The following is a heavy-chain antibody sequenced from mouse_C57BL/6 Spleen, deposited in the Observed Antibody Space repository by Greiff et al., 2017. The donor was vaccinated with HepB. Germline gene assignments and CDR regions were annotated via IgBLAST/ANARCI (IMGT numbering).Heavy chain of an antibody. D-gene: IGHD1-1*01. CDR1: GYAFSSSW. J-gene: IGHJ3*01. CDR2: IYPGDGDT. Sequence: VKLVESGPELVKPGASVKISCKASGYAFSSSWMNWVKQRPGKGLEWIGRIYPGDGDTNYNGKFKGKATLTADKSSSTAYMQLSSLTSEDSAVYFCAREGDLFRGSSWAFAYWGQGTLVTVSA. CDR3: AREGDLFRGSSWAFAY. V-gene: IGHV1-82*01.